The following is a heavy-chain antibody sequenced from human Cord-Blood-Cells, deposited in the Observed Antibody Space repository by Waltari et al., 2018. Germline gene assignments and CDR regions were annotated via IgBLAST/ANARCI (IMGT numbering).Heavy chain of an antibody. Sequence: QVQLAQSGAEVKKPGSSVKVSCKASGGTFSSYAISRVRQAPGQGLEWMGGIIPIFGTTNDAQKFQGRVTITADESTSTAYMELSSLRSEDTAVYYCARVKLGMGYFDYWGQGTLVTVSS. V-gene: IGHV1-69*01. CDR3: ARVKLGMGYFDY. J-gene: IGHJ4*02. CDR2: IIPIFGTT. CDR1: GGTFSSYA. D-gene: IGHD7-27*01.